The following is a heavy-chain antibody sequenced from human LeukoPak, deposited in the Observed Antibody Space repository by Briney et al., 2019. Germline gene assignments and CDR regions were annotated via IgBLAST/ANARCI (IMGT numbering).Heavy chain of an antibody. CDR1: GGSFSGYY. V-gene: IGHV4-34*01. CDR3: ARNGVYYDSSGYYYNY. CDR2: INHSGST. Sequence: KPSETLSLTCAAYGGSFSGYYWSWIRQPPGKGLEWIGEINHSGSTNYNPSLKSRVTISVDTSKNQFSLKLSSVTAADTAVYYCARNGVYYDSSGYYYNYWGQGTLVTVSS. J-gene: IGHJ4*02. D-gene: IGHD3-22*01.